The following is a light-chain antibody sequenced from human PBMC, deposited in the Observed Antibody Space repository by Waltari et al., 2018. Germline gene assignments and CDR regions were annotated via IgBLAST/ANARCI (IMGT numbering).Light chain of an antibody. V-gene: IGLV2-14*01. CDR1: SSDVGGYNY. J-gene: IGLJ2*01. CDR2: EVS. Sequence: QSALTQPASVSGSPGQSITISCTGTSSDVGGYNYVSWYQQHPGKAPKLMIYEVSNRPSGVSNRFSCSKSGNTASLTISGLQAEDEADYYCSSYTISSTVVFGGGTKLTVL. CDR3: SSYTISSTVV.